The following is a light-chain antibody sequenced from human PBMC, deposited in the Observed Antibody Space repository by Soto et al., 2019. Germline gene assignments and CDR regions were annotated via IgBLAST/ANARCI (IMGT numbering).Light chain of an antibody. CDR2: AAS. CDR3: LQQHSYPWT. J-gene: IGKJ1*01. CDR1: QSIRND. Sequence: AIQMTQSPSFLSASVGDRVTITCRASQSIRNDLGWYQQKPGKAPKLLIYAASSLQSGVPSRFSGSGSGTDFTLTISSLQPEDFVTYYCLQQHSYPWTFGQGTKVEI. V-gene: IGKV1-6*01.